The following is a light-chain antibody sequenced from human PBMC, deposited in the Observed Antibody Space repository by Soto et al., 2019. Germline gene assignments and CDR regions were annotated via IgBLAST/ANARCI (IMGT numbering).Light chain of an antibody. J-gene: IGLJ2*01. CDR3: QSYDNTLGGHVV. CDR2: DNN. V-gene: IGLV1-40*01. CDR1: SPNVGTTYD. Sequence: QAVVTQPPSVSGAPGQRVTFSCTGSSPNVGTTYDVHWYHHLPGTAPKLLMYDNNSRPSGVPDRFSGSKSGSSASLAITGLQAEDEADYYCQSYDNTLGGHVVFGGGTKLTVL.